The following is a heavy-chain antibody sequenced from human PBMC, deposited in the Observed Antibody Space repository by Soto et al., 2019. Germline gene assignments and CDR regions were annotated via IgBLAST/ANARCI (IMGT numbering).Heavy chain of an antibody. V-gene: IGHV3-48*02. D-gene: IGHD3-10*01. CDR3: ARDLYYYGSGSGYFDY. J-gene: IGHJ4*02. CDR1: GFTFNSYS. CDR2: ISSSSSTI. Sequence: GGSLRLSCVASGFTFNSYSMNWVRQAPGKGLEWISYISSSSSTIYYRDSVKGRFTISRDNANNSLYLQMNRLRDEDTAVYYCARDLYYYGSGSGYFDYWGQGT.